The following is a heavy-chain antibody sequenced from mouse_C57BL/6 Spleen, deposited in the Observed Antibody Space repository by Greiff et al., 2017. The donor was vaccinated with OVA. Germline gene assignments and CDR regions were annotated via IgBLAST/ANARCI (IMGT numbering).Heavy chain of an antibody. CDR3: ARDPRFDY. CDR2: IYPGSGNT. Sequence: VQLQQSGAELVRPGASVKLSCKASGYTFTDYYINWVKQRPGQGLEWIARIYPGSGNTYYNEKFKGKATLTAEKSSSTAYMQLSSLTSEDSAVYFCARDPRFDYWGQGTTLTVSS. J-gene: IGHJ2*01. CDR1: GYTFTDYY. V-gene: IGHV1-76*01.